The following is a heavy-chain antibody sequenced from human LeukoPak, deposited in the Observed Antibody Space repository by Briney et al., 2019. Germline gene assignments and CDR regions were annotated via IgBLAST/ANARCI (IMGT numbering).Heavy chain of an antibody. CDR2: INSAGSST. V-gene: IGHV3-74*01. CDR1: GLTFSSYW. Sequence: PGGSLRLSCAASGLTFSSYWMHWVRQGPGKGLVWVSRINSAGSSTTYADSVKGRFTISRDNAKNTLYLQMNSLRAEDTAVYYCARDLDRYYFDYWGQGTLVTVSS. J-gene: IGHJ4*02. CDR3: ARDLDRYYFDY.